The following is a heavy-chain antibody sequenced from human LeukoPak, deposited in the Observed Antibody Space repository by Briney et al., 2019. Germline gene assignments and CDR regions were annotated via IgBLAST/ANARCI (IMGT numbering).Heavy chain of an antibody. J-gene: IGHJ6*02. Sequence: GGSLRLSCAASGFTFSSYAMHWVRQAPGKGLEWVAVISYDGSNKYYADSVKGRFTISRDNSKNTLYLQMNSLRAEDTAVYYCARDQGGVVPAAIPPYYYYYGMDVWGQGTTVTVSS. CDR2: ISYDGSNK. CDR3: ARDQGGVVPAAIPPYYYYYGMDV. CDR1: GFTFSSYA. V-gene: IGHV3-30-3*01. D-gene: IGHD2-2*02.